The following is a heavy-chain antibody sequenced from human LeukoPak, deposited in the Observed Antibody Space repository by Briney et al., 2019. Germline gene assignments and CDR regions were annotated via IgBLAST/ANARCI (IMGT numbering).Heavy chain of an antibody. V-gene: IGHV3-21*01. CDR3: ARPTSSTSYGMDV. CDR1: GFTFSSFS. Sequence: GGSLRLSCAASGFTFSSFSMNWVRQAPGKGLEWVSFISSSSTYIYYADSVKGRFTISRDNAKNSLYLQMNSLRAEDTAVYYCARPTSSTSYGMDVWGQGTTVTVSS. D-gene: IGHD2-2*01. J-gene: IGHJ6*02. CDR2: ISSSSTYI.